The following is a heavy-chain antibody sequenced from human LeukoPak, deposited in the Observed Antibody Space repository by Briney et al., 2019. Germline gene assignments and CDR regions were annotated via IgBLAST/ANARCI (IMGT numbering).Heavy chain of an antibody. CDR1: GYTLTSYY. CDR3: ARDNSRNSNDY. J-gene: IGHJ4*02. D-gene: IGHD1-20*01. CDR2: INPSGGGT. Sequence: ASIKGSCQASGYTLTSYYIHLGGQAPGQRLGGMGIINPSGGGTNYAQNFQGRVTMTRDTSTSTVYMELSSLRSEDTAMYYCARDNSRNSNDYWGQGTLVTVSS. V-gene: IGHV1-46*01.